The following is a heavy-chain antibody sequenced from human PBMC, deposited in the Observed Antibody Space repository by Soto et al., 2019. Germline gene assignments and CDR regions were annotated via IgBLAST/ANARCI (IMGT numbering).Heavy chain of an antibody. V-gene: IGHV4-39*01. CDR2: VYYSGSN. D-gene: IGHD3-10*01. CDR3: ARDFGWGSGYGIDV. Sequence: QLQLQESGPGLVKPSETLSLTCTVSGGSISSNNYYWGWIRQPPGKGLEWIGCVYYSGSNYYNPALRRRVTISLDTPKKQFSLRLSSVTAADTAVYYCARDFGWGSGYGIDVWGQGTTVTVSS. J-gene: IGHJ6*02. CDR1: GGSISSNNYY.